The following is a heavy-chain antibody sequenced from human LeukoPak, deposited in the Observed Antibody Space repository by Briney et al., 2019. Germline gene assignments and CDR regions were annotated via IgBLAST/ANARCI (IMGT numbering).Heavy chain of an antibody. J-gene: IGHJ4*02. CDR3: ARGNPSLYSSGWYPFDY. Sequence: PSETLSLTCTVSGGSISSGSYYWSWIRQPPGKGLEWIGRIHTSGSTNYNPSLKSRVTISVDTSKNQFSLKLSSVAAADTALYYCARGNPSLYSSGWYPFDYWGQGTLVTVSS. V-gene: IGHV4-61*02. D-gene: IGHD6-19*01. CDR1: GGSISSGSYY. CDR2: IHTSGST.